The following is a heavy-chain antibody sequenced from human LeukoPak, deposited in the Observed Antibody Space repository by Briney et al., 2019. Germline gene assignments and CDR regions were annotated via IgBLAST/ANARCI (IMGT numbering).Heavy chain of an antibody. Sequence: PSQTLSLTCTVSGGSISSGSYYWSWIRQPAGKGLEWIGRIYTSGSTNYNPSLNSRVTISVDPSKNQFSLKLSSVTAADTAVYYCARVTAAAISYFDYWGQGTLVTVSS. D-gene: IGHD2-2*01. CDR3: ARVTAAAISYFDY. CDR2: IYTSGST. CDR1: GGSISSGSYY. J-gene: IGHJ4*02. V-gene: IGHV4-61*02.